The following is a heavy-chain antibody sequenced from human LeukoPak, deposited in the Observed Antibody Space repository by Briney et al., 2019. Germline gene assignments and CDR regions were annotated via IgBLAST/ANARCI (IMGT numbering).Heavy chain of an antibody. CDR3: ARGHPYNDGSNYMDV. D-gene: IGHD3-10*01. Sequence: GGSLRLSCAASGFTFSAYAMHWVRQAPGKGLEYVSVVTNNGDTKYYANSLKGRFTISRDNSKSTLFLQMDSLRGEDMGVYYCARGHPYNDGSNYMDVWGSGTTVTVS. J-gene: IGHJ6*03. V-gene: IGHV3-64*01. CDR1: GFTFSAYA. CDR2: VTNNGDTK.